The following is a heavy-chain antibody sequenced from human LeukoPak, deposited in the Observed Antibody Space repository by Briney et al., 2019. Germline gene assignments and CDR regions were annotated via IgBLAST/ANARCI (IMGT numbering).Heavy chain of an antibody. V-gene: IGHV3-23*01. J-gene: IGHJ4*02. CDR2: ISGSGDDT. CDR1: GFPFSSYA. Sequence: PGGSLRLSCVVSGFPFSSYAMSWVRQAPGEGLEWVSGISGSGDDTYYAASVKVRFIVSRDTSKNTLYLQMNSLRAEDTAVYYCAKDPLNTLMVSPTFDYWGQGTLVTVSS. D-gene: IGHD5-18*01. CDR3: AKDPLNTLMVSPTFDY.